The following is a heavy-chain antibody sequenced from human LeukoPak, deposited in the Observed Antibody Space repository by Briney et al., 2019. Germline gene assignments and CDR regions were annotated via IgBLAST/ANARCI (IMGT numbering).Heavy chain of an antibody. CDR2: IYCSGST. J-gene: IGHJ4*02. V-gene: IGHV4-59*08. CDR3: ARRNYGDYDHYFDY. CDR1: GGSISGYY. D-gene: IGHD4-17*01. Sequence: KPSETLSLTCTVSGGSISGYYWSWIRQPPGKGLEWIGCIYCSGSTNYNPSLKSRVTISGDTSRNQFSLRLSSVTAADTAVYLCARRNYGDYDHYFDYWGQGILVTVSS.